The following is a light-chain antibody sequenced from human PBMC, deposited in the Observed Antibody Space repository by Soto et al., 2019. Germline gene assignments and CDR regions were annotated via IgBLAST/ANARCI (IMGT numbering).Light chain of an antibody. CDR1: DSIANY. V-gene: IGKV1-33*01. CDR2: DAS. CDR3: QQYESQPFT. J-gene: IGKJ4*01. Sequence: DVQMTQSSSSLSASVGDRVIITCQANDSIANYLNWFQQKPGKAPRLLISDASHLEKGVPSRFSGTSSGTDFVLAIRSLQAEDGATYFCQQYESQPFTFGGGNKVDI.